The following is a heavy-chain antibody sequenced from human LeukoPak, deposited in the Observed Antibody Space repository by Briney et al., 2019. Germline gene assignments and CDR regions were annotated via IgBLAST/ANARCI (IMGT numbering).Heavy chain of an antibody. V-gene: IGHV3-74*01. CDR2: INSDGSST. J-gene: IGHJ4*02. CDR1: GFTFSSYW. Sequence: GGSLRLSCAASGFTFSSYWMHWVRQAPGKGLVWVSRINSDGSSTSYADSVKGRFTISRDNAKNTLYLQMNSLKTEDTAVYYCTRDLSNLGRSSSSPYYFDYWGQGTLVTVSS. CDR3: TRDLSNLGRSSSSPYYFDY. D-gene: IGHD6-6*01.